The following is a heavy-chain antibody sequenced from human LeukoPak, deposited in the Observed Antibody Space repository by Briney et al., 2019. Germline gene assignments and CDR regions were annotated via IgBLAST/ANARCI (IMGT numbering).Heavy chain of an antibody. CDR2: ISYDGSNK. D-gene: IGHD6-13*01. CDR1: GFTFSSYA. CDR3: ARGASWYVYYYYGMDV. Sequence: GGSLRLSCAASGFTFSSYAMHWVRQAPGKGLEWVAVISYDGSNKYYADSVKGRFTISRDNSKNTLYLQMNSLRAEDTAVYYCARGASWYVYYYYGMDVWGQGTTVTVSS. J-gene: IGHJ6*02. V-gene: IGHV3-30*04.